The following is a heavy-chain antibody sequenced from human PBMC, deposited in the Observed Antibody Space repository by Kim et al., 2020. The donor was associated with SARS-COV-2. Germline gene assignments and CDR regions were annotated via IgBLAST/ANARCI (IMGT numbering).Heavy chain of an antibody. Sequence: GGSLRLSCAASGFTFSSYAMHWVRQAPGKGLEWVAVISYDGSNKYYADSVKGRFTISRDNSKNTLYLQMNSLRAEDTAVYYCARDLGVRGVIPDPNWYF. V-gene: IGHV3-30*04. CDR2: ISYDGSNK. D-gene: IGHD3-10*01. J-gene: IGHJ2*01. CDR3: ARDLGVRGVIPDPNWYF. CDR1: GFTFSSYA.